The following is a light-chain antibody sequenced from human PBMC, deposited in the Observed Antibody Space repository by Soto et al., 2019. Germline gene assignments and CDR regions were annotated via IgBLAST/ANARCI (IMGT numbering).Light chain of an antibody. CDR2: GNT. CDR1: SSDVGGYNL. Sequence: QSALTQPASVSVSPGQSITISCTGTSSDVGGYNLVSWYQQHPGKAPKLIIFGNTEWPSGVSHRFSGSKSGNTASLTISGVQVEDEADYHCCSYATSSFVFGTGTKVTVL. J-gene: IGLJ1*01. CDR3: CSYATSSFV. V-gene: IGLV2-23*01.